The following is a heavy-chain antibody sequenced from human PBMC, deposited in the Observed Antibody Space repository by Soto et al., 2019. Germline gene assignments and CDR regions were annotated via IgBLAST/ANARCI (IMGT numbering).Heavy chain of an antibody. J-gene: IGHJ5*02. D-gene: IGHD2-15*01. CDR2: ISPGSRYP. CDR3: VRGGGGGLFDP. CDR1: GFTFGDSY. V-gene: IGHV3-11*06. Sequence: GGSLRLSCAGSGFTFGDSYMSWIRQAPGKGLEWLSYISPGSRYPAYADSVKGRFTISRDNAKRSLCLQMMSLTAEDTAIYYCVRGGGGGLFDPWGQGTMVTVSS.